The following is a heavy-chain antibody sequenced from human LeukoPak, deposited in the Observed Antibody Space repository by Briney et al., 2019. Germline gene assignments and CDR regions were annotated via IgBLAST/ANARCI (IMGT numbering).Heavy chain of an antibody. J-gene: IGHJ4*02. V-gene: IGHV3-74*01. CDR1: GFTFRSYW. CDR3: ARYSSSSGGASHYLDY. Sequence: GGSLRLSCAVSGFTFRSYWMHWVRQAPGKGLVWVSRISGDGSMTNYADSVKGRFTISRDNAKNAVYLQMNSLRAEDTAVYYCARYSSSSGGASHYLDYWGQGTLVTVSS. CDR2: ISGDGSMT. D-gene: IGHD6-6*01.